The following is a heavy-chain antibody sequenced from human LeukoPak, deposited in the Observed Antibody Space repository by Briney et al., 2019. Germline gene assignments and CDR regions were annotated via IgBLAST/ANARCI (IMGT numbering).Heavy chain of an antibody. V-gene: IGHV3-53*01. Sequence: PGGSLRLSCVVSGLTVRTNYISWVRQAPGKGLEWVSLIYSGGDTYYADSVKGRFTNSRDNSKNTVYLQMDNLRSADTAVYYCALNPPSGHFYMDVWGKGTAVTVSS. D-gene: IGHD1-14*01. CDR2: IYSGGDT. J-gene: IGHJ6*03. CDR1: GLTVRTNY. CDR3: ALNPPSGHFYMDV.